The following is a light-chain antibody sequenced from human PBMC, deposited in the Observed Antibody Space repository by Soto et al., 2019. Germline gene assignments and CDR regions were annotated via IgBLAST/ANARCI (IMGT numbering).Light chain of an antibody. CDR2: DVS. V-gene: IGKV3-20*01. CDR1: ETVDGRD. J-gene: IGKJ1*01. CDR3: QQYVYKPWT. Sequence: VLTQSPGTLSLSPGERATLSCRASETVDGRDFAWYQQNPGQAPRLLIYDVSRRATGFPDRFSGSGSGTDFTLTINRLETDDFAVYYCQQYVYKPWTFGQGTKVEFK.